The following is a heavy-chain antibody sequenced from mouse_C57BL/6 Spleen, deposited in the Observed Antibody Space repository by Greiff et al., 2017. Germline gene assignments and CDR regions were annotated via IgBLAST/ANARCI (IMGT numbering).Heavy chain of an antibody. J-gene: IGHJ3*01. CDR2: INPNNGGT. Sequence: EVQLQQSGPELVKPGASVKISCKASGYTFTDYYMNWVKQSHGKSLEWIGDINPNNGGTSYNQKFKGKDTLTVDKSSSTAYMELRSLTSEDSAVYYCAREGGYDGSWFAYWGQGTLVTVSA. V-gene: IGHV1-26*01. CDR3: AREGGYDGSWFAY. D-gene: IGHD2-2*01. CDR1: GYTFTDYY.